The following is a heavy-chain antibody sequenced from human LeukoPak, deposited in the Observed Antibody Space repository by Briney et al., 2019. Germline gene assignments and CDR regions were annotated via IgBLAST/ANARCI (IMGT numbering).Heavy chain of an antibody. CDR3: ARAMVYAISIYYYYYMDV. CDR1: GYTFTGYY. V-gene: IGHV1-2*02. D-gene: IGHD2-8*01. J-gene: IGHJ6*03. Sequence: ASVKVSCKASGYTFTGYYMHWVRQAPGQGLEWMGWINPNSGGTNYAQKFQGRVTMARDTSISTAYMELSRLRSDDTAVYYCARAMVYAISIYYYYYMDVWGKGTTVTVSS. CDR2: INPNSGGT.